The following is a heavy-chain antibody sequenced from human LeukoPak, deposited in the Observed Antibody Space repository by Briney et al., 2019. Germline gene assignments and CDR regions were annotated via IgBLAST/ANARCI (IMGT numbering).Heavy chain of an antibody. Sequence: GGSLRLSCAASGFTFSSYAMSWVRQAPGKGLEWVSAISGSGGSTNYADSVKGRFTISRDNSKNTLYLQMNSLRAEDTAVYYCAKDPWDSSGWYDYWGQGTLVTVSS. CDR3: AKDPWDSSGWYDY. J-gene: IGHJ4*02. CDR2: ISGSGGST. D-gene: IGHD6-19*01. V-gene: IGHV3-23*01. CDR1: GFTFSSYA.